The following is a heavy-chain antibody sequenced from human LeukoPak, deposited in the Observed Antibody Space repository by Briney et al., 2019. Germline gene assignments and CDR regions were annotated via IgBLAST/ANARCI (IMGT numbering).Heavy chain of an antibody. J-gene: IGHJ4*02. CDR3: ARGHLHYYGSGRPPG. CDR2: IKQDGSEK. V-gene: IGHV3-7*01. D-gene: IGHD3-10*01. CDR1: GFTFSSYW. Sequence: GGSLRLSCAASGFTFSSYWMSWVRQAPGKGLEWVANIKQDGSEKYYVDSVKGRFTISRDNAKNSLSLQMNSLRAEDTAVYYCARGHLHYYGSGRPPGWGQGTLVTVSS.